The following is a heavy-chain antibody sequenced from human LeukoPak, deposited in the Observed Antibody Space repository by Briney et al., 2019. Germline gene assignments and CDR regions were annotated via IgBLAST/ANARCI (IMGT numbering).Heavy chain of an antibody. CDR1: GGTFSSYG. CDR3: ARELGYCSGGSCSTGYNWFDP. V-gene: IGHV1-18*01. D-gene: IGHD2-15*01. CDR2: ISAYNGNT. J-gene: IGHJ5*02. Sequence: ASVKVSCKASGGTFSSYGISWVRQAPGQGLEWMGWISAYNGNTNYAQKLQGRVTMTTDTSTSTAYMELRSLRSDDTAVYYCARELGYCSGGSCSTGYNWFDPWGQGTLVTVSS.